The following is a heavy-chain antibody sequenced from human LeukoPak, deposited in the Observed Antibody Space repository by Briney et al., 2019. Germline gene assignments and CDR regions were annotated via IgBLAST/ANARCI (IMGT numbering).Heavy chain of an antibody. J-gene: IGHJ6*03. D-gene: IGHD4-23*01. CDR3: AGDDYGGSPYYYYYMDV. Sequence: SETLSLTCTVSGGSISSYYWSWIRQPAGKGLEWIGRIYTSGSTNYTPSLKSRVTMSVDTSKNQFSLKLSSVTAADTAVYYCAGDDYGGSPYYYYYMDVWGKGTTVTVSS. CDR2: IYTSGST. CDR1: GGSISSYY. V-gene: IGHV4-4*07.